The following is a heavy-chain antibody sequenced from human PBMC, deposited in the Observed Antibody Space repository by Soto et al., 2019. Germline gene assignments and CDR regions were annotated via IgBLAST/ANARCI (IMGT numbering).Heavy chain of an antibody. V-gene: IGHV3-23*01. J-gene: IGHJ5*02. CDR1: GFTFKNFA. CDR3: AKDAVAYNGEWDWFDL. CDR2: IGGSGSSA. D-gene: IGHD3-10*01. Sequence: ERQLLESGGGLVQPGGSLRLSCVASGFTFKNFAMTWVRQAPGKGMEWVSAIGGSGSSANYADSVKGRFTVSRDDSKSTLYLQMSGLRVDDTALYYCAKDAVAYNGEWDWFDLWGQGTLVTVSS.